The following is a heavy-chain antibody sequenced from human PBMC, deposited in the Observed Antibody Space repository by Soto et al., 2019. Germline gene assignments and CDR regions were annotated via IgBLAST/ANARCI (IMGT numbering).Heavy chain of an antibody. Sequence: ASVEVSCKASGYTFTGYDMHWVRQARGQGLEWMGWINPNSGSTNYAQKFQGWVTMTRDTSISTAYMELSSLKSDATPLYYCARDCGGDCYSSFDYWGQGTLVTVSS. J-gene: IGHJ4*01. CDR2: INPNSGST. D-gene: IGHD2-21*01. CDR3: ARDCGGDCYSSFDY. CDR1: GYTFTGYD. V-gene: IGHV1-2*04.